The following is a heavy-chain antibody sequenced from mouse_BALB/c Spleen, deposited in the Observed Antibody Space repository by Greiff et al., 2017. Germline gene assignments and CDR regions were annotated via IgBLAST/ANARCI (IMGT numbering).Heavy chain of an antibody. V-gene: IGHV5-4*02. CDR1: GFTFSDYY. J-gene: IGHJ4*01. D-gene: IGHD2-2*01. CDR3: ARGTYGYVYAMDY. CDR2: ISDGGSYT. Sequence: EVQLVESGGGLVTPGESLKLSCAVSGFTFSDYYMYWVRQTPEKSLEWVANISDGGSYTYYPDSVKGRITISRDNAKNNLYLQMSSLKSEDTAMYYCARGTYGYVYAMDYWGQGTSVTVSS.